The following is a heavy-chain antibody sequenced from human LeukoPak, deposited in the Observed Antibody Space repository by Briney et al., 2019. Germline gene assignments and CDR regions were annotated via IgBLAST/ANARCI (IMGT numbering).Heavy chain of an antibody. CDR3: ARWEGSSYFDY. Sequence: GASVKVSCKASGYTFTSYYINWVRQATGQGLEWMGWMNPNSGNTGYEQKFQGRVTMTRNTSISTAYMELSSLRSEDTAVYYCARWEGSSYFDYWGQGTLVTVSS. CDR2: MNPNSGNT. CDR1: GYTFTSYY. J-gene: IGHJ4*02. D-gene: IGHD6-13*01. V-gene: IGHV1-8*01.